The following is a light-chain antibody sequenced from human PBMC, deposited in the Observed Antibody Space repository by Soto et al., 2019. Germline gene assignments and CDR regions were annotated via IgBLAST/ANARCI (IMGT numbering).Light chain of an antibody. Sequence: EIVLTQSPGTLSLSPGERATLSCRASQSVTSSYLAWYQQKPGQAPRPLIYGASSMATGIPDRFSGSGSGTDFTLTISRLEPEDFAVYYCQQYGSSPPWPFGQGTKVEIK. CDR3: QQYGSSPPWP. CDR2: GAS. V-gene: IGKV3-20*01. CDR1: QSVTSSY. J-gene: IGKJ1*01.